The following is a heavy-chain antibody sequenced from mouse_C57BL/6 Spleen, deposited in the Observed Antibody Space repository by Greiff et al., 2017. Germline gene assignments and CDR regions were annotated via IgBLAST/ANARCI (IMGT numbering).Heavy chain of an antibody. CDR3: ARKYYGSSYDYYAMDY. J-gene: IGHJ4*01. CDR1: GYTFTDYN. CDR2: INPNNGGT. Sequence: VQLQQSGPELVKPGASVKIPCKASGYTFTDYNMDWVKQSHGKSLEWIGDINPNNGGTIYNQKFKGKATLTVDKSSSTAYMELRSLTSEDTAVYYCARKYYGSSYDYYAMDYWGQGTSVTVSS. V-gene: IGHV1-18*01. D-gene: IGHD1-1*01.